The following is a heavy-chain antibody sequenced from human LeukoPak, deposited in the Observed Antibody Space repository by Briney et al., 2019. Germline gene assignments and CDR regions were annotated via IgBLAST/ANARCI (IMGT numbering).Heavy chain of an antibody. D-gene: IGHD6-19*01. CDR2: IDPSDSYT. CDR3: AGSSGWYGPSDS. CDR1: GYSFTTYW. V-gene: IGHV5-10-1*01. J-gene: IGHJ5*01. Sequence: GESLKISCRGSGYSFTTYWINWVRQMPGKGLEWMGRIDPSDSYTNYSPSFQGHVTISADKSISTAYLQWSSLKASDTATYYCAGSSGWYGPSDSWGQGTLVTVSS.